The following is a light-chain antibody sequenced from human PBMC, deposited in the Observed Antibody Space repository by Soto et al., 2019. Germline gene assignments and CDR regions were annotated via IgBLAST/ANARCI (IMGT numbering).Light chain of an antibody. J-gene: IGKJ5*01. CDR2: DAS. CDR1: QSVSSY. Sequence: EIVLTQSPATLSSSPGERATLSCRASQSVSSYLAWYQQKPGQAPRLLIYDASNRATGIPARFSGSGSGTDFTLTISSLEPEDFAVYYCQQRSNWITLGQGTRLEIK. CDR3: QQRSNWIT. V-gene: IGKV3-11*01.